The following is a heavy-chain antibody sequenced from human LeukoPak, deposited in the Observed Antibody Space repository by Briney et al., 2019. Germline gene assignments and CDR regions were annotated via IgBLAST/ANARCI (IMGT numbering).Heavy chain of an antibody. D-gene: IGHD1-14*01. CDR1: GFTFSSYA. CDR3: ARDSEY. J-gene: IGHJ4*02. V-gene: IGHV3-74*01. Sequence: PGGSLRLSCAASGFTFSSYAMSWVRQAPGKGLVWVSRINGDGTSTSYADSVKGRFTISRDNAKNTLYLQMNSLRAEDTALYYCARDSEYWGQGTLVTVSS. CDR2: INGDGTST.